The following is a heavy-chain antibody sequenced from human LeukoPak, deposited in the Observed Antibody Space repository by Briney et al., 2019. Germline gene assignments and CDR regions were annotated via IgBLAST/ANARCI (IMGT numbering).Heavy chain of an antibody. CDR1: GSTFSSYA. CDR2: ISGSGGST. J-gene: IGHJ5*02. CDR3: AKGIWFGELFPIDP. D-gene: IGHD3-10*01. V-gene: IGHV3-23*01. Sequence: GGSLRLSCAASGSTFSSYAMSWVRQAPGKGLEWVSAISGSGGSTYYADSVKGRFTISRDNSKNTLYLQMNSLRAEDTAVYYCAKGIWFGELFPIDPWGQGTLVTVSS.